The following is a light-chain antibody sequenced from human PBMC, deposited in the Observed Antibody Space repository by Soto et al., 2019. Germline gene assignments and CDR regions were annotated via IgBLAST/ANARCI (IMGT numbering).Light chain of an antibody. CDR1: SSDVGGYNY. CDR3: SSYTSSSTGV. V-gene: IGLV2-14*01. Sequence: QSALTQPASVSGSPGQSITISCTGTSSDVGGYNYVSWYQQHPGKAPKLMIYDVSNRPSGVSNRFSGSKSGNTASLTISGRQGEDEDDYYCSSYTSSSTGVFGTGTKLTVL. CDR2: DVS. J-gene: IGLJ1*01.